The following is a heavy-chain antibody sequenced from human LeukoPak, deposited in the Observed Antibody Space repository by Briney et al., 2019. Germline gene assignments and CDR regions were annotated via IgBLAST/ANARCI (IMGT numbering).Heavy chain of an antibody. V-gene: IGHV4-59*08. Sequence: PSETLSLTCTVSGGSISSDYWSWIRQPPGKGLDWIGYIYYSGSTNYNPSLKSRVIISVDTSKNQFSLKLSSVTAADTAMYYCARLPSGSYYFDYWGQGTLVTVSS. CDR1: GGSISSDY. CDR3: ARLPSGSYYFDY. CDR2: IYYSGST. D-gene: IGHD1-26*01. J-gene: IGHJ4*02.